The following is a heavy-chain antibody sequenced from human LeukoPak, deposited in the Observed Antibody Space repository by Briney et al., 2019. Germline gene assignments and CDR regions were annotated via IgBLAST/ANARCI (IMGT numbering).Heavy chain of an antibody. J-gene: IGHJ5*02. V-gene: IGHV1-3*01. CDR2: INAGNGNT. Sequence: GASVKVSFTASGYTFTSYAMHWVRQAPGQRLEWMGWINAGNGNTKYSQKFQGRVTITRDTSANTAYMELSSLRSEDTAVYYCARTYYDILTGSPSYNWFDPWGQGTLVTVSS. CDR3: ARTYYDILTGSPSYNWFDP. D-gene: IGHD3-9*01. CDR1: GYTFTSYA.